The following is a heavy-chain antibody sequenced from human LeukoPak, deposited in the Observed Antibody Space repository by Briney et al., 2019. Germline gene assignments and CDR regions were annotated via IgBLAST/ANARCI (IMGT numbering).Heavy chain of an antibody. J-gene: IGHJ4*02. CDR3: ARDRRGWTTENFDY. V-gene: IGHV1-18*01. CDR1: GYTFTSYG. CDR2: ISAYNGNT. Sequence: ASVKVSCKASGYTFTSYGISWVRQAPGQGLEWMGWISAYNGNTNYAQKLQGRVTMTTDTSTSTAYMELRSLRSEDTAVYYCARDRRGWTTENFDYWGQGTLVTVSS. D-gene: IGHD3/OR15-3a*01.